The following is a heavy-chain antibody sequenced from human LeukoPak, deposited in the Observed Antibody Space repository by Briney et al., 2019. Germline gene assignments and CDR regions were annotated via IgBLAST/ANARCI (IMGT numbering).Heavy chain of an antibody. D-gene: IGHD3-22*01. CDR3: ARFLSSDRNWFDP. Sequence: SETLSLTCAVSGFSIITGYYWGWIRQPPGKGLEWIGNIYPGVNTYYNASLKSRVTISVDTSKNHFSLTVTSVTAADTAVYYCARFLSSDRNWFDPWGQGTLVTVSS. J-gene: IGHJ5*02. CDR1: GFSIITGYY. CDR2: IYPGVNT. V-gene: IGHV4-38-2*01.